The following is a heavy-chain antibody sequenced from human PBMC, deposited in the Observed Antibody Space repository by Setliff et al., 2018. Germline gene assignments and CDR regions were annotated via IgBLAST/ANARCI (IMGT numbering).Heavy chain of an antibody. Sequence: LSLTCTVSGASISSYYWSWIRQPPGKGLEWIGYIYYGGTTNYNPSLKSRVSISLGTSKNLFSLKLSSVTAADTAVYFCARGPRFDYESPTYRRRFDPWGQGTAVTVSS. CDR1: GASISSYY. CDR2: IYYGGTT. V-gene: IGHV4-59*12. CDR3: ARGPRFDYESPTYRRRFDP. D-gene: IGHD3-22*01. J-gene: IGHJ5*02.